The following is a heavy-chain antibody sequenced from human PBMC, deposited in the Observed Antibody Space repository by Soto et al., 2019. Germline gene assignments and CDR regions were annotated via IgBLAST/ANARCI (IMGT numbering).Heavy chain of an antibody. CDR3: ERDPPEMATIGLDY. CDR2: ISSSGSTI. V-gene: IGHV3-48*03. CDR1: GFTSSSYE. J-gene: IGHJ4*02. D-gene: IGHD5-12*01. Sequence: GGSLRLSCAASGFTSSSYEMNWVRQAPGKGLEWVSYISSSGSTIYYADSVKGRFTISRDNAKNSLYLQMNSLRAEDTAVYYCERDPPEMATIGLDYWRQGTMVTVSS.